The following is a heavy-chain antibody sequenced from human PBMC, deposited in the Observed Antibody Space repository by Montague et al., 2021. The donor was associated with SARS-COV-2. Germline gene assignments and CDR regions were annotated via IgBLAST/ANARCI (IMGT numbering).Heavy chain of an antibody. Sequence: SETLSLTCAVYGASFSCYHWTWIRQSPGRGQEWIGEVIHSGKTSYNPSLQSRLTMSVDTYKKQFSLSLSSVTAADTAVYFCAKGTHVGDSRGRRSVRFDPWGQGTLVTVSS. CDR2: VIHSGKT. CDR3: AKGTHVGDSRGRRSVRFDP. V-gene: IGHV4-34*01. CDR1: GASFSCYH. D-gene: IGHD2-21*01. J-gene: IGHJ5*02.